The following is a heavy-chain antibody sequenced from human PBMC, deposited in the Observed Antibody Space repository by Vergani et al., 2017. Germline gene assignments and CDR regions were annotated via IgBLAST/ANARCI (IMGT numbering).Heavy chain of an antibody. CDR3: ANPVGPSAIADGYHV. Sequence: QLQLQESGPGLVKPSETLSLSCRVSGDSISRSHYYWGFIRQPPGKGLEWIGSISSSGNPYYNPTLKSRLAFSVDTSKNLFSLRQKSVTATDTGMYYCANPVGPSAIADGYHVWGQGTMVTVS. CDR2: ISSSGNP. D-gene: IGHD3-10*01. CDR1: GDSISRSHYY. V-gene: IGHV4-39*02. J-gene: IGHJ3*01.